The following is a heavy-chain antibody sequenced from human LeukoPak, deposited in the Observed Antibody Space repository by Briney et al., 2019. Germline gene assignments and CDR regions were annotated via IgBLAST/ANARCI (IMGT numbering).Heavy chain of an antibody. Sequence: GGSLRLSCAGSGFAFSSYGMHWVRQAPGKGLEWVAVISYDGSNKYYADSVKGRFTISRDNSKNTLYLQMNSLRAEDTAVYYCAKVQYGLLGYYYYGMDVWGQGTTVTVSS. CDR3: AKVQYGLLGYYYYGMDV. CDR1: GFAFSSYG. D-gene: IGHD3-10*01. CDR2: ISYDGSNK. J-gene: IGHJ6*02. V-gene: IGHV3-30*18.